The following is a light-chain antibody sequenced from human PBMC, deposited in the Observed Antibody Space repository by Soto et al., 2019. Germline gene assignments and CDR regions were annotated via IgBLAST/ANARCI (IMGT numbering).Light chain of an antibody. CDR3: QSSDDTGNYYL. CDR2: KDT. CDR1: ELSKQY. J-gene: IGLJ1*01. Sequence: SYELTQTPSVSVSPGQTARITCSGDELSKQYVYWYQQKPGQAPALVIYKDTERASGIPERFSASSSGTTVTLTISGVRAEDEADYYCQSSDDTGNYYLCGTGTKVTVL. V-gene: IGLV3-25*02.